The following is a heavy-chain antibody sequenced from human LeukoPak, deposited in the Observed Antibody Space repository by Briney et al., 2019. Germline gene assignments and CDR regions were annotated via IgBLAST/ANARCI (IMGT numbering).Heavy chain of an antibody. Sequence: SETLSLTCTVSGGSISTGAYYWTWIRQPAGKGLEWIGRVYSSGNTDYNASLKSRVTISVDTSKNQFSLQLTSVTASDTAVYYCARALGIVQFDYWGQGTLVTVSS. D-gene: IGHD1-26*01. CDR3: ARALGIVQFDY. V-gene: IGHV4-61*02. CDR2: VYSSGNT. CDR1: GGSISTGAYY. J-gene: IGHJ4*02.